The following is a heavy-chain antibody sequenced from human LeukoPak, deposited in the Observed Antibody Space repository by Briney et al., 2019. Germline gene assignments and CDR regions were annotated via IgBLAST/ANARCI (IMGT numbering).Heavy chain of an antibody. CDR1: GFTFSSYW. D-gene: IGHD6-6*01. CDR2: INEDGSTT. Sequence: QPGGSLRLSCAASGFTFSSYWMYWVRQAPGKGRVWVSRINEDGSTTSYADYVKGTFTTSRDNTKNTVYLQMHSLRGEDTALYYCARGLGSSSAGTTYWGQGTVVTVSS. J-gene: IGHJ4*02. CDR3: ARGLGSSSAGTTY. V-gene: IGHV3-74*01.